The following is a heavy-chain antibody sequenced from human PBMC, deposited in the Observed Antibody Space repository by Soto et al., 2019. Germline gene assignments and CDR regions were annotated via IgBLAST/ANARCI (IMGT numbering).Heavy chain of an antibody. D-gene: IGHD2-2*01. CDR2: IYSGGST. Sequence: GGSLRLSCVASGFTVSSNYMSWVRQAPGKGLEWVSVIYSGGSTYYADSVKGRFTISRHNSKNTLYLQMNSLRAEDTAVYYCARVAPVVPAAIAYYYMDVWGKGTTVTVSS. CDR3: ARVAPVVPAAIAYYYMDV. J-gene: IGHJ6*03. V-gene: IGHV3-53*04. CDR1: GFTVSSNY.